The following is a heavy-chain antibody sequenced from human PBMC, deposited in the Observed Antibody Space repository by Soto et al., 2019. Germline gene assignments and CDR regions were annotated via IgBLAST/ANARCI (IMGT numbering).Heavy chain of an antibody. CDR3: ARERGAGTYQGFDY. V-gene: IGHV4-4*02. CDR2: IHHTGSI. Sequence: QVQLQESGPGLVKPSGTLSLTCAVSGGSISTNNWWHWIRQPPGKDLEWIGEIHHTGSINYTPSLKSRVTMSIDDSKIQFSLRLTSVTAADTAVYYCARERGAGTYQGFDYWGQGTLVTVSS. D-gene: IGHD1-26*01. CDR1: GGSISTNNW. J-gene: IGHJ4*02.